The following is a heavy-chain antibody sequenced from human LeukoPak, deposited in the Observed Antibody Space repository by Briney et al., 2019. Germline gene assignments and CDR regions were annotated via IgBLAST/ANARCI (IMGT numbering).Heavy chain of an antibody. CDR1: GYTFTGYY. J-gene: IGHJ6*03. V-gene: IGHV1-2*02. CDR2: INPNSGGT. D-gene: IGHD6-19*01. Sequence: ASVKVSCKASGYTFTGYYMHWVRQAPGQGLEWMGWINPNSGGTNYAQKFQGRVTMTRDTSISTAYMELSRLRSDDTAVYYCARGGSSGWYQYYYYMDVWGKGTTVTVSS. CDR3: ARGGSSGWYQYYYYMDV.